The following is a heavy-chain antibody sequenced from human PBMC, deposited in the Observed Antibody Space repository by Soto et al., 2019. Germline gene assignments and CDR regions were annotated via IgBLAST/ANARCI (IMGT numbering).Heavy chain of an antibody. V-gene: IGHV3-53*01. J-gene: IGHJ2*01. CDR2: IYSGGST. CDR1: GFTVSSNY. Sequence: GGSMRLSCAASGFTVSSNYRSWVRQAPGKGLEWVSVIYSGGSTHYADSVKGRFTISRDNSKNTLYLQMNSLRAEDTAVYYCARVAKGWYFDLWGRGTLVTVSS. CDR3: ARVAKGWYFDL.